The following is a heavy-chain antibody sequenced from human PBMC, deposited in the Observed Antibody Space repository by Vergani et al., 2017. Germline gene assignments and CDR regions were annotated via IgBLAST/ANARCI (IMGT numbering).Heavy chain of an antibody. J-gene: IGHJ5*02. CDR2: IYYSGST. D-gene: IGHD6-13*01. CDR1: GGSISSSSYY. CDR3: AGEEWGAAAGTWWFDP. V-gene: IGHV4-39*07. Sequence: QVQLQESGPGLVKPSETLSLTCTVSGGSISSSSYYWGWIRQPPGKGLEWIGSIYYSGSTYYNPSLKSRVTISVDTSKNQFSLKLSSVTAADTAVYYCAGEEWGAAAGTWWFDPWGQGTLVTVSS.